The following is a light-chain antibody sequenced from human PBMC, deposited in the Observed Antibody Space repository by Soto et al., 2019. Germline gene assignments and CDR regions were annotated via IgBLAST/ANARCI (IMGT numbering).Light chain of an antibody. Sequence: QSALTQPASVSGSPGQSITISCTGTSSDVGNYNLVSWYQQHPGKAPKLMIYEVTKRPSGVCNRFSASKSANTASLTISGLQAEYEADFYCCSSAGNTTVVFGGGTKLTVL. CDR2: EVT. V-gene: IGLV2-23*02. J-gene: IGLJ2*01. CDR1: SSDVGNYNL. CDR3: CSSAGNTTVV.